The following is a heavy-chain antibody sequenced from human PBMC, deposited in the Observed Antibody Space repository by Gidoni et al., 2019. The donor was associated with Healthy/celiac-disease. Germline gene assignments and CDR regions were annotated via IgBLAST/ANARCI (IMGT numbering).Heavy chain of an antibody. Sequence: EVQLLESGGGLVQPGGSLRLSCAASGFTFRSYAMSWVRQAPGKGLEWVSAISGSGGSTYYADSVKGRFTISRDNSKNTLYLQMNSLRAEDTAVYYCAKDRTLRFLEWLFGYWGQEPWSPSPQ. D-gene: IGHD3-3*01. V-gene: IGHV3-23*01. CDR3: AKDRTLRFLEWLFGY. J-gene: IGHJ4*01. CDR2: ISGSGGST. CDR1: GFTFRSYA.